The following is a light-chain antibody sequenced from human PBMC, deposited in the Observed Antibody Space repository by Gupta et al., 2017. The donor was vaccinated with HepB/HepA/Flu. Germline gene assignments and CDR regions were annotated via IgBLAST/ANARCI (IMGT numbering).Light chain of an antibody. Sequence: QSALTQPPSASGSPGQSVSISCTGTSSDVGASNYFSWYQQHPGKAPKLIIYEVAKRPSGVPDRFSGSKSGNTASLTVSGLQSEDEADYYCSSYGGSKICGTGTKVTVL. CDR1: SSDVGASNY. CDR2: EVA. CDR3: SSYGGSKI. V-gene: IGLV2-8*01. J-gene: IGLJ1*01.